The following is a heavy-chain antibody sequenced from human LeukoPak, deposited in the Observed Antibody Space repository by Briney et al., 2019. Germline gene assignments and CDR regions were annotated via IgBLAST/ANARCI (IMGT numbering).Heavy chain of an antibody. CDR2: IDKHGSGK. J-gene: IGHJ4*02. CDR1: GCTFSTSC. CDR3: ARDAGWGYYDL. D-gene: IGHD1-26*01. V-gene: IGHV3-7*01. Sequence: SGGALRLSCVASGCTFSTSCVTWVRQAPGKGLEWVANIDKHGSGKYYVYSVKGRFAISRDYASNSVFLQMDSLRAEYTSVYCARDAGWGYYDLWGQGTPFTVSS.